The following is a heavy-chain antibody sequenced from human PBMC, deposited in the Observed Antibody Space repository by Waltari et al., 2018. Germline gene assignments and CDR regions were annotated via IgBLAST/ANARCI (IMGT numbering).Heavy chain of an antibody. CDR2: IRYDASDI. CDR1: GFTFSDYG. D-gene: IGHD1-1*01. J-gene: IGHJ3*01. CDR3: AKVGVGLTTWYPFDV. Sequence: QVHLVESGGGVVQPGGSLRLSCAASGFTFSDYGMHWVRQAPGKGLEGVAVIRYDASDIYYRDSVKGRFTISRDNSKNTLFLQMSSLRPEDTAVYYCAKVGVGLTTWYPFDVWGQGTMVTVSS. V-gene: IGHV3-30*02.